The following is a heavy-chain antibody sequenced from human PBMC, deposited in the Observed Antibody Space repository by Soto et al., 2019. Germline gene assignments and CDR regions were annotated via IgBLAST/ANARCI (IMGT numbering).Heavy chain of an antibody. V-gene: IGHV3-15*01. CDR1: GFTFSNAW. CDR2: IKSKTDGGTT. J-gene: IGHJ4*02. CDR3: TTVAVGYSGYDWSRYFDY. Sequence: EVQLVESGGGLVKPGGSLRLSCAASGFTFSNAWMSWVRQAPGKGLEWVGRIKSKTDGGTTDYAAPVKGRFTISRDDSKNTLYLQMNSLKTEDTAVYYCTTVAVGYSGYDWSRYFDYWGQGTLVTVSS. D-gene: IGHD5-12*01.